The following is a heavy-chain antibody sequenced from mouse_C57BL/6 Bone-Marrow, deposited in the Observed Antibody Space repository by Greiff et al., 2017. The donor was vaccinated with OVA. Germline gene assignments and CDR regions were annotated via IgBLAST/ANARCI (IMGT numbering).Heavy chain of an antibody. V-gene: IGHV10-1*01. Sequence: EVMLVESGGGLVQPKGSLKLSCAASGFSFNTYAMNWVRQAPGKGLEWVARIRSKSNNYATYYADSVKDRFTISRDDSESMLYLQMNNLKTEDTAMYYCVRHGGRYYAMDYWGQGTSVTVSS. D-gene: IGHD3-3*01. CDR2: IRSKSNNYAT. CDR1: GFSFNTYA. CDR3: VRHGGRYYAMDY. J-gene: IGHJ4*01.